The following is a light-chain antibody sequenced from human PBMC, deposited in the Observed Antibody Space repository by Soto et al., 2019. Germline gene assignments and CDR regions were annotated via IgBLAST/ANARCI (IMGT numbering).Light chain of an antibody. J-gene: IGKJ1*01. V-gene: IGKV1-39*01. Sequence: DVHLTQSPSSLSASVGDRVTVTCRASQTISNYLNWYQQKPGQAPKLLIYGASNLPSGVPSRFSGSGSGTDFTLIISSLQPEDLATYYCQQSYIAPPWTFGQGTKVEIK. CDR1: QTISNY. CDR2: GAS. CDR3: QQSYIAPPWT.